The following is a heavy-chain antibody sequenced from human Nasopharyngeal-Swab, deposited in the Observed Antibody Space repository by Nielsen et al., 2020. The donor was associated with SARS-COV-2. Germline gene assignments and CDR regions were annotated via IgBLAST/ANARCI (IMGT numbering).Heavy chain of an antibody. CDR2: ISSSSSYI. D-gene: IGHD3-10*01. V-gene: IGHV3-21*04. Sequence: GSLKISCAASGFTFNNYNFNWVRQAPGKGLEWVSSISSSSSYIYYADSVKGRFTISRDNSNNTLYLQMDSLRGEDTALYYCAKNYGSGGYRSSNYYYDGMDVWGQGTTVTVSS. CDR1: GFTFNNYN. CDR3: AKNYGSGGYRSSNYYYDGMDV. J-gene: IGHJ6*02.